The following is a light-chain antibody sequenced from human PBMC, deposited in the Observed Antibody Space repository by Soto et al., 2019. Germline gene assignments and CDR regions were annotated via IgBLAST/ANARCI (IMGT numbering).Light chain of an antibody. J-gene: IGLJ2*01. CDR2: DVS. V-gene: IGLV2-14*01. Sequence: QSVLTQPASVSGSPGQSITISCTGTSSDVGGYNYVSWYQQHPRKAPKLRIYDVSNRPSGVSNRFSGYKSGNTASLTISGLQAEYEADHYCSSYTSSSARGFGGGTKLTVL. CDR1: SSDVGGYNY. CDR3: SSYTSSSARG.